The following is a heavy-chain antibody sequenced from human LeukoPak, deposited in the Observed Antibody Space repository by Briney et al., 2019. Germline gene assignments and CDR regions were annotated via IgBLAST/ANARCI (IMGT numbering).Heavy chain of an antibody. CDR3: ARGRVGGMIVA. CDR2: IIHSGST. J-gene: IGHJ5*02. Sequence: SETLSLTCAVYGASFSGYYWSWIRQAPGKGLEWIGEIIHSGSTNYNPSLESRVTMSVASSKNQFSLKLSSVTAADTAVYYCARGRVGGMIVAWGQGTLVTVSS. V-gene: IGHV4-34*01. D-gene: IGHD3-22*01. CDR1: GASFSGYY.